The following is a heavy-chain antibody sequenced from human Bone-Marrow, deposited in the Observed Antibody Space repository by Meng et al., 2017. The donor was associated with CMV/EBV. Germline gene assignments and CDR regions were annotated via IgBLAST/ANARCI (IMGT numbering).Heavy chain of an antibody. V-gene: IGHV3-11*04. Sequence: SCAASGFTFSDYYMSWIRQAPGKGLEWVSYISSSGSTIYYADSVKGRFTISRDNAKNTLYLQMNSLRAEDTAVYYCARVIAPYGMDVWGQGTTVTVSS. CDR3: ARVIAPYGMDV. D-gene: IGHD2-21*01. CDR2: ISSSGSTI. CDR1: GFTFSDYY. J-gene: IGHJ6*02.